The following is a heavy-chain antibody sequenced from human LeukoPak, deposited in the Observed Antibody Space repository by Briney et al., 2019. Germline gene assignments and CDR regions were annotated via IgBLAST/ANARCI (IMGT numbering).Heavy chain of an antibody. V-gene: IGHV3-23*01. Sequence: GGSLRLSCAASGFTFSSYGMSWVRQAPGKGLEWVSAISGSGGSTYYADSVKDRFTISRDNSKNTLYLQMNSLRAEDTAVYYCAKADHYDILTGPAFDYWGQGTLVTVSS. J-gene: IGHJ4*02. CDR2: ISGSGGST. CDR3: AKADHYDILTGPAFDY. D-gene: IGHD3-9*01. CDR1: GFTFSSYG.